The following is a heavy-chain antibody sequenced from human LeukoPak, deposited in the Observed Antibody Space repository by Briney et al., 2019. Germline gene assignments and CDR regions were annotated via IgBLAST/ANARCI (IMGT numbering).Heavy chain of an antibody. J-gene: IGHJ6*03. CDR2: IHASGNT. Sequence: PSQTLSLTCTVSGGSISSYYWTWIREPAGKGLEYLGRIHASGNTYYNASLNSRVAISIDTSKNQFSLKVSSVAAADTAVYYCARDLGYGYYFYYYLDVWGKGTTVTVSS. D-gene: IGHD5-18*01. CDR1: GGSISSYY. V-gene: IGHV4-61*02. CDR3: ARDLGYGYYFYYYLDV.